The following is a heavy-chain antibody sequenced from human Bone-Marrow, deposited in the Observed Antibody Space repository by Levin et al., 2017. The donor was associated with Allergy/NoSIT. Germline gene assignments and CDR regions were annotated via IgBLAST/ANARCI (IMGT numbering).Heavy chain of an antibody. CDR1: GASISSFY. D-gene: IGHD2-2*01. J-gene: IGHJ5*01. V-gene: IGHV4-59*08. Sequence: GSLRLSCTVSGASISSFYWSWIRQPPGKGLEWIGYIYYSGGTNYSPSLKSRVSMSADMSRNQVYLTMSSVTAADTAVYYCARQAVPAAMNGFDSWGQGTLVTVSS. CDR3: ARQAVPAAMNGFDS. CDR2: IYYSGGT.